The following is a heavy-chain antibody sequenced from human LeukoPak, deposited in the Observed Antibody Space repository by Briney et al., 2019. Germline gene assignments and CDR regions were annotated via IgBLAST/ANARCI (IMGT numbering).Heavy chain of an antibody. V-gene: IGHV3-23*01. CDR1: GFTFSSYG. J-gene: IGHJ4*02. Sequence: HTGGSLRLSCAASGFTFSSYGMSWVRQAPGKGLEWVSAISGSGGSTYYADSVKGRFTISRDNSKNTLYLQMNSLRAEDTAVYYCAKALETMVRGVIIRNYFDYWGQGTLVTVSS. D-gene: IGHD3-10*01. CDR2: ISGSGGST. CDR3: AKALETMVRGVIIRNYFDY.